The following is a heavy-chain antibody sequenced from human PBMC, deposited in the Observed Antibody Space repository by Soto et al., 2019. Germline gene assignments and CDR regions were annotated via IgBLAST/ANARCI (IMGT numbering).Heavy chain of an antibody. CDR2: ISGSGGST. J-gene: IGHJ5*02. CDR3: AKVRWCGGDCYAAYNWFEP. Sequence: EVQLLESGGGLVQPGGSLRLSCAASGFTFSSYAMSWVRQAPGKGLEWVSAISGSGGSTYYADSVKGRFTISRDNSTNTLYLQMNSLRAEDTAVYYCAKVRWCGGDCYAAYNWFEPWGQGTLVTVSS. CDR1: GFTFSSYA. V-gene: IGHV3-23*01. D-gene: IGHD2-21*01.